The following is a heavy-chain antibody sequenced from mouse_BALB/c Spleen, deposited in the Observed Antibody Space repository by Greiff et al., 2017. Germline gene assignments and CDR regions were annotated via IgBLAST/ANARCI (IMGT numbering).Heavy chain of an antibody. V-gene: IGHV5-6-5*01. CDR1: GFTFSSYA. CDR2: ISSGGST. CDR3: ARHGYGYDVNPFDY. D-gene: IGHD2-2*01. Sequence: EVKLMESGGGLVKPGGSLKLSCAASGFTFSSYAMSWVRQTPEKRLEWVASISSGGSTYYPDSVKGRFTISRDNARNILYLQMSSLRSEDTAMYYCARHGYGYDVNPFDYWGQGTTLTVSS. J-gene: IGHJ2*01.